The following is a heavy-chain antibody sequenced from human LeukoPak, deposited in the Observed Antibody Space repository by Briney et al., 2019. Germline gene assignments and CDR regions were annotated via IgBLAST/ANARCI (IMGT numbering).Heavy chain of an antibody. CDR1: GFSFSSFS. D-gene: IGHD2-8*01. J-gene: IGHJ4*02. CDR2: ISSDSNYI. V-gene: IGHV3-21*01. Sequence: GGSLRLSCAASGFSFSSFSMNCVRQAPGKGLEWVSAISSDSNYIYYADSLKGRFTISRDNAKNSLYLQMNSLRAEDTAVYYCARDRSRVSDYWGQGTLVTVSS. CDR3: ARDRSRVSDY.